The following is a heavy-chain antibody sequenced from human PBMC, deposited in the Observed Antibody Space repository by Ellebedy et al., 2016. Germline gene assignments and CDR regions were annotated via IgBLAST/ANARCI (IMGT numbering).Heavy chain of an antibody. CDR1: GFTVSSNY. CDR3: ARPYDSSDSGYYYYYGMDV. D-gene: IGHD3-22*01. V-gene: IGHV3-53*01. Sequence: GGSLRLXXAASGFTVSSNYMSWVRQAPGKGLEWVSVIYRGGNTYYADSVKGRFTISRDNSKNTLYLQMNSLRAEDTAVYYCARPYDSSDSGYYYYYGMDVWGQGTTVTVSS. CDR2: IYRGGNT. J-gene: IGHJ6*02.